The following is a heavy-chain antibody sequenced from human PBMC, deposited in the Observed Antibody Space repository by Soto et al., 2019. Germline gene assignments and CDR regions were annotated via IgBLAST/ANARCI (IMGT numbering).Heavy chain of an antibody. V-gene: IGHV4-39*07. J-gene: IGHJ3*02. CDR3: ASGPDIVATSGAPNDAFDI. CDR2: INHSGST. D-gene: IGHD5-12*01. Sequence: LSLTCTVSGGSISSSSYYWGWIRQPPGKGLEWIGEINHSGSTNYNPSLKSRVTISVDTSKNQFSLKLSSVTAADTAVYYCASGPDIVATSGAPNDAFDIWGQGTLVTVSS. CDR1: GGSISSSSYY.